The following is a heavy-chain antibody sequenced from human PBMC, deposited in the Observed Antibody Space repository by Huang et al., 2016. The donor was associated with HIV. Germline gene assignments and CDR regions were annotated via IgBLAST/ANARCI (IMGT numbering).Heavy chain of an antibody. Sequence: VESGGRSVQPGGSIRLSCVGSTFTFGAYWMSWVRQPPGTGVEWVANIKKDETEKYYVDSVKGRFNISRDNAKKVLFLEMDALRVEDTAIYFCATKTAGMDIWGQGTTVIVSS. J-gene: IGHJ6*02. CDR1: TFTFGAYW. V-gene: IGHV3-7*01. CDR2: IKKDETEK. CDR3: ATKTAGMDI.